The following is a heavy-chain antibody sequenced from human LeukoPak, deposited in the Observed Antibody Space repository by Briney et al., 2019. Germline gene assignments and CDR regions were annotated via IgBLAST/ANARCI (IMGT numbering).Heavy chain of an antibody. D-gene: IGHD2-15*01. V-gene: IGHV3-64D*09. CDR1: GVTQRLYA. Sequence: GGSLRLSCSASGVTQRLYAMHALRQAPGKGLEYVSAISSNGGSTYYADSVKGRFTISSDNSKNTLYLQLSSLRTEDTAVYYCVNDLMARGVVVTATVDYWGQGTLVTVSS. CDR3: VNDLMARGVVVTATVDY. CDR2: ISSNGGST. J-gene: IGHJ4*02.